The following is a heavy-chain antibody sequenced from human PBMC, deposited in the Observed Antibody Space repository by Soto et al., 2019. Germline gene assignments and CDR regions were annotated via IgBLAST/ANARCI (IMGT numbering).Heavy chain of an antibody. CDR2: IIPIFGTA. Sequence: QVQLVQSGAEVKKPGSSVKVSCKASGGTFSSYAISWVRQAPGQGLEWMGGIIPIFGTANYAQKFQGRVTITXXEXTXXAYMELSSLRSEDTAVYYCATAGNYYDSSGYPFDYWGQGTLVTVSS. D-gene: IGHD3-22*01. CDR1: GGTFSSYA. J-gene: IGHJ4*02. V-gene: IGHV1-69*05. CDR3: ATAGNYYDSSGYPFDY.